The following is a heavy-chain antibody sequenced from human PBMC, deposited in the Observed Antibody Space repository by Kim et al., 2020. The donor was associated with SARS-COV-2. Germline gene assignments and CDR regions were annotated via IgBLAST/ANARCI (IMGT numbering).Heavy chain of an antibody. V-gene: IGHV3-53*01. D-gene: IGHD2-2*01. Sequence: GGSLRLSCAASGLIVKFNFMSWVRQAPGKGLEWVSVLYGDGTKIYSDSARGRFSISSDDSTNTLYLEVISLRVADTAAYYYSKGPGSTGWLCQFDSWG. CDR1: GLIVKFNF. CDR3: SKGPGSTGWLCQFDS. CDR2: LYGDGTK. J-gene: IGHJ5*01.